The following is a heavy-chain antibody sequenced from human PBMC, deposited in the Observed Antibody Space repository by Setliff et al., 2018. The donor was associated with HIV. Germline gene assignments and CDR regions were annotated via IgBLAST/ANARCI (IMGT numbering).Heavy chain of an antibody. CDR3: ARDQGYSYGFYAFDI. Sequence: PSETLSLTCTVSGGFISSSSYYWGWIRQPPGKELEWIGSIYYSGGTYCNPSLKSRVTISVDTSKNQFSLKLSSVTAADTAVYYCARDQGYSYGFYAFDIWGQGTMVTVSS. D-gene: IGHD5-18*01. V-gene: IGHV4-39*07. CDR2: IYYSGGT. CDR1: GGFISSSSYY. J-gene: IGHJ3*02.